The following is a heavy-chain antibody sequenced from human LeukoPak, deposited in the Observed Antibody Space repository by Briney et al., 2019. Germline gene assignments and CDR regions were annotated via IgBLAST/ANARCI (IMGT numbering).Heavy chain of an antibody. CDR1: GFTFSSYW. Sequence: GGSLRLSCAASGFTFSSYWMNWARQAPGKGPEWVASINHNGSVNYYVDSVKGRFTISRDNAKNSLYLQMSNLRAEDTAVYFCARGGGLDVWGQGATVTVSS. J-gene: IGHJ6*02. CDR3: ARGGGLDV. V-gene: IGHV3-7*03. CDR2: INHNGSVN. D-gene: IGHD3-16*01.